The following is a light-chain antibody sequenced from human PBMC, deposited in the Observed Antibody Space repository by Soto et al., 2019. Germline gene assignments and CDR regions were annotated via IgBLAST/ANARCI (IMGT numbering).Light chain of an antibody. CDR1: SSDVGSYNL. CDR3: CSYAGSSTPRV. CDR2: EVS. Sequence: HSALTQPASVSGSPGQSITISCTGTSSDVGSYNLVSWYQQHPGKAPKLMIYEVSKRPSGVSNRFSGSKSGNTASLTISGLQAEDEADYYCCSYAGSSTPRVFGGGTQLTVL. V-gene: IGLV2-23*02. J-gene: IGLJ3*02.